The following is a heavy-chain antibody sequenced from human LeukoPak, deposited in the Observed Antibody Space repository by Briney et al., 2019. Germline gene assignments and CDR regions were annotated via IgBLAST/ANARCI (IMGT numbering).Heavy chain of an antibody. Sequence: PGGSLRLSCAASGFTFSSHAMSWVRQAPGKGLEWVSAISVSGDNTYYADSVKGRFTISRDNSKNTLYLQMNSLRAEDTAVYYCASRYSSSVQRYFDYWGQGTLVTVSS. CDR2: ISVSGDNT. V-gene: IGHV3-23*01. CDR3: ASRYSSSVQRYFDY. D-gene: IGHD2-2*01. J-gene: IGHJ4*02. CDR1: GFTFSSHA.